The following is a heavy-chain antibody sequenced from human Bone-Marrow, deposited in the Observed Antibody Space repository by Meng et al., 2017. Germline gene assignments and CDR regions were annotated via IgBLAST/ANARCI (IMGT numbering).Heavy chain of an antibody. J-gene: IGHJ4*02. CDR1: GFTFSSYA. V-gene: IGHV3-30*04. D-gene: IGHD3-9*01. CDR2: ISYDGSNK. Sequence: GESLKISCAASGFTFSSYAMHWVRQAPGKGLEWVAVISYDGSNKYYADSVKGQFTISRDNSKNTLYLQMNSLRAEDTAVYYCARGVLRYFDWLSQGGDYWGQGTLVTVSS. CDR3: ARGVLRYFDWLSQGGDY.